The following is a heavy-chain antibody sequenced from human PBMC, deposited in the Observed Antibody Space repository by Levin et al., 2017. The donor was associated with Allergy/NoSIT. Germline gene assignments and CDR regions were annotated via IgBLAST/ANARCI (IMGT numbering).Heavy chain of an antibody. V-gene: IGHV1-2*02. Sequence: GESLKISCKASGYTFTGYYMHWVRQAPGQGLEWMGWINPNSGGTNYAQKFQGRVTMTRDTSISTAYMELSRLRSDDTAVYYCARDQIMRSSSSGNGGPSGRDYWGQGTLVTVSS. J-gene: IGHJ4*02. D-gene: IGHD6-6*01. CDR2: INPNSGGT. CDR3: ARDQIMRSSSSGNGGPSGRDY. CDR1: GYTFTGYY.